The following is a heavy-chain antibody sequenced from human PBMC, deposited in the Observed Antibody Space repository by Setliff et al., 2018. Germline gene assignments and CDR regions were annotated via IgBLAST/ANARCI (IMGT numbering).Heavy chain of an antibody. J-gene: IGHJ6*02. CDR3: ARDAVAGIILGYYYGMDV. V-gene: IGHV3-48*03. D-gene: IGHD6-19*01. CDR1: GFTFSSYE. CDR2: ISSSGSTI. Sequence: GGSLRLSCAASGFTFSSYEMNWVRQAPGKGLEWVSYISSSGSTIYYADSVKGRFTISRDNAKNSLYLQMNSLRAEDTAVYYCARDAVAGIILGYYYGMDVWGQGTTVTVSS.